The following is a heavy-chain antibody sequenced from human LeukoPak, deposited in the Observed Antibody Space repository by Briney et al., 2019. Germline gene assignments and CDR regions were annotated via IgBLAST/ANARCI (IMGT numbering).Heavy chain of an antibody. J-gene: IGHJ4*02. CDR2: INTDGSST. CDR1: GFTFSSYW. CDR3: SRGFWGWEVDY. V-gene: IGHV3-74*01. Sequence: GGSLRLSCAASGFTFSSYWMHWVRQAPGKGLVWVSRINTDGSSTNDADSVKGRFTISRDNAKNTLYLQMNSLRAEDTAVYYCSRGFWGWEVDYWGQGTLVTVSS. D-gene: IGHD3-16*01.